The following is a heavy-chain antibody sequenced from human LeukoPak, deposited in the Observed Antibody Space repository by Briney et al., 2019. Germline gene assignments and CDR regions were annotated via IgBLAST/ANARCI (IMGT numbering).Heavy chain of an antibody. CDR3: ARDLFTLYGGNSGFHFDY. Sequence: ASVKVSCKASGYTFTSYDINWVRQATGQGLEWMGWMNPNSGNTGYAQKFQGRVTMTRNTSISTAYMELSSLRSEDTAVYYCARDLFTLYGGNSGFHFDYWGQGALVTVSS. J-gene: IGHJ4*02. CDR1: GYTFTSYD. CDR2: MNPNSGNT. D-gene: IGHD4-23*01. V-gene: IGHV1-8*02.